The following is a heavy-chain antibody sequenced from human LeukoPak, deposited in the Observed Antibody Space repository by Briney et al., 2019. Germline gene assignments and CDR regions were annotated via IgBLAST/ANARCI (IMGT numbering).Heavy chain of an antibody. CDR3: ARARVPIAVAGLYYFDY. V-gene: IGHV1-2*06. CDR2: INPNSGGT. Sequence: ASVKVSCKASGYTFTGHYMHWVRQAPGQGLEWMGRINPNSGGTNYAQKFQGRVTMTRDTSISTAYMELSRLRSDDTALYYCARARVPIAVAGLYYFDYWGQGALVTVSS. CDR1: GYTFTGHY. J-gene: IGHJ4*02. D-gene: IGHD6-19*01.